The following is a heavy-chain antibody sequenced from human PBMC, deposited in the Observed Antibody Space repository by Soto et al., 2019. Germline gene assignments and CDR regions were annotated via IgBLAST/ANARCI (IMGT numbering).Heavy chain of an antibody. CDR1: GFTFSSYG. V-gene: IGHV3-30*03. J-gene: IGHJ4*02. Sequence: GALRLSCAASGFTFSSYGMHWVRQAPGKGLEWVAVISYDGSNKYYADSVKGRFTISRDNAKNSLYLQMNSLRAEDTAVYYCARGGTTYYYDSSGYPYFDYWGQGTLVTVSS. CDR2: ISYDGSNK. CDR3: ARGGTTYYYDSSGYPYFDY. D-gene: IGHD3-22*01.